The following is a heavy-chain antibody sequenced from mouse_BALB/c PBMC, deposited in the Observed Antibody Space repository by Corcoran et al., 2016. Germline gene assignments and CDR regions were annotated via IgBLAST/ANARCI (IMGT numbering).Heavy chain of an antibody. CDR3: ARDYYGYWYVDV. CDR2: INPYNDGT. CDR1: GYTFTSFV. D-gene: IGHD1-1*01. J-gene: IGHJ1*01. V-gene: IGHV1S136*01. Sequence: EVQLQQSGPELVQPGASVQMSCKASGYTFTSFVMHWVKQKPGQGLEWIGYINPYNDGTKYNEKFKGKATLTSDKSSSTAYMELSSLTSEDSAVYYCARDYYGYWYVDVWGAGTTVTVSS.